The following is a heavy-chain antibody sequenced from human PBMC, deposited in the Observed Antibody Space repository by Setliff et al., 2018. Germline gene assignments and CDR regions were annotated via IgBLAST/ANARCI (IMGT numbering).Heavy chain of an antibody. V-gene: IGHV4-59*04. J-gene: IGHJ5*02. CDR1: GGSISSSY. CDR3: ARHPTGFPNWFDV. Sequence: PSETLSLTCTVSGGSISSSYWSWIRQPPGKGLEWIGYIYYSGTTYYNPSLESRITMSVDTSNNRFSLKLTPVTAADTAVYYCARHPTGFPNWFDVWGQGTLVTVSS. CDR2: IYYSGTT. D-gene: IGHD3-9*01.